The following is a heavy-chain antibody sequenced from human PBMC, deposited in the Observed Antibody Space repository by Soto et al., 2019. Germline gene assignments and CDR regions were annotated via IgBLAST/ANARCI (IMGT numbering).Heavy chain of an antibody. CDR2: MNEDGSER. D-gene: IGHD6-6*01. V-gene: IGHV3-7*03. CDR1: GFSFSSAW. CDR3: AKGVYSSSPDWFDP. J-gene: IGHJ5*02. Sequence: GGSLRLSCAVSGFSFSSAWMTWIRQAPGKGLERVAIMNEDGSERYYVDSVKGRFTISRDNAKNALFLQMNSLRAEDTAVYYCAKGVYSSSPDWFDPWGQGTLVTVSS.